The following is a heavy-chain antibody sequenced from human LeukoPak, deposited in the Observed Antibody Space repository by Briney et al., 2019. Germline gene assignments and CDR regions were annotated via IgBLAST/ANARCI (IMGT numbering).Heavy chain of an antibody. CDR2: ISGSDGST. D-gene: IGHD3-22*01. V-gene: IGHV3-23*01. Sequence: GGSLRLSCAASGFIFSNYAMTWVRQAPGKGLEWVSTISGSDGSTYYADSVKGRFTIFRDDSKNTLYLQMNSLRADDTAVYYCAKGGGGDYYDSSGYYYTPDYWGQGTLVTVSS. CDR3: AKGGGGDYYDSSGYYYTPDY. CDR1: GFIFSNYA. J-gene: IGHJ4*02.